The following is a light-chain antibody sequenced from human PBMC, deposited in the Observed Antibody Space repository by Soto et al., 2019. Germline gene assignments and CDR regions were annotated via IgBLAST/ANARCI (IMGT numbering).Light chain of an antibody. CDR2: GAS. CDR1: QSVNSN. V-gene: IGKV3-15*01. CDR3: QQYNNRPPDT. Sequence: EIVMTQSPATLSVSPGERATLSCRASQSVNSNLAWYQQKPGQAPRLLIYGASTRVAGIPARCSGSGSGTEFSLTISSLQSEDFAVDYCQQYNNRPPDTFGQGTKLEIK. J-gene: IGKJ2*01.